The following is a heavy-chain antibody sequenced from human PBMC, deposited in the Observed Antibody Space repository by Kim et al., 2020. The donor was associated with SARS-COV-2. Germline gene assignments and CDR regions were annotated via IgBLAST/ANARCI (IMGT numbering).Heavy chain of an antibody. CDR1: GYSFTSYW. J-gene: IGHJ4*02. CDR3: SKCTRGWPSFAY. CDR2: IYPGDSVT. Sequence: GESLKISCKGSGYSFTSYWIGWVRQMPGKGLEWMGIIYPGDSVTRYSPSCQGQVTISADKSISTTELQWSSLKGPDTARDLLSKCTRGWPSFAYWGEGT. D-gene: IGHD6-19*01. V-gene: IGHV5-51*01.